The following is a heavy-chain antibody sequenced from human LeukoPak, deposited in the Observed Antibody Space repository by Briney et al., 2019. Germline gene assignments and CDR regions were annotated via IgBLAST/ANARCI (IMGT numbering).Heavy chain of an antibody. CDR3: TTDLYCGGDCYSILHGY. CDR2: IKSKTDGGTT. CDR1: GFTFSNAW. J-gene: IGHJ4*02. D-gene: IGHD2-21*02. Sequence: IPGGSLRLSCAASGFTFSNAWMSWVRQAPGKGLEWVGRIKSKTDGGTTDYAAPVKGRFTISRDDSKNTLYLQMNSLKTEDTAVYYCTTDLYCGGDCYSILHGYWGQGTLVTVSS. V-gene: IGHV3-15*01.